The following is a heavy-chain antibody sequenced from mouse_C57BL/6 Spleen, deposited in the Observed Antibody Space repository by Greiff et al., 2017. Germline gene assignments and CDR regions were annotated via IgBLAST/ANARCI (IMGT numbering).Heavy chain of an antibody. Sequence: EVKVVESEGGLVQPGSSMKLSCTASGFTFSDYYMAWVRQVPENGLEWVANINSDGSSTYYLDSLKSRFILSRDNAKNILYLQMSSLMSEDTATYYCARDATASYDAYWYCDVWGTGTTVTVSS. CDR3: ARDATASYDAYWYCDV. D-gene: IGHD2-12*01. CDR2: INSDGSST. V-gene: IGHV5-16*01. J-gene: IGHJ1*03. CDR1: GFTFSDYY.